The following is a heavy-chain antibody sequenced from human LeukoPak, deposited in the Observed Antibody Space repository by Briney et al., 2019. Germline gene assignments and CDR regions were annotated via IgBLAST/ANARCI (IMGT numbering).Heavy chain of an antibody. J-gene: IGHJ4*02. CDR2: IYYSGST. Sequence: PSETLSLTCTVSGGSISSYYWSWIRQPPGKGLEWIGYIYYSGSTNYNPSLKSRVTISVDTSKNQFSLKLSSVTAADTAVYYCARGLGYYDFWSGSAPTPHFDYWGQGTLVTVSS. CDR3: ARGLGYYDFWSGSAPTPHFDY. D-gene: IGHD3-3*01. V-gene: IGHV4-59*01. CDR1: GGSISSYY.